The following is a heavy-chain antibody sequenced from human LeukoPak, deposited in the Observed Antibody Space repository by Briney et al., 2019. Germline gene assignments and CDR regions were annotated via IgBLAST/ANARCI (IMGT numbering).Heavy chain of an antibody. CDR2: IYHSGST. CDR3: ARTYGSGSYYKPIDY. Sequence: SETLSLTCAVYGGSFSGYYWSWIRQPPGKGLEWIGEIYHSGSTNYNPSLKSRVTISVDTSKNQFSLKLSSVTAADTAVYYCARTYGSGSYYKPIDYWGQGTLVTVSS. CDR1: GGSFSGYY. D-gene: IGHD3-10*01. J-gene: IGHJ4*02. V-gene: IGHV4-34*01.